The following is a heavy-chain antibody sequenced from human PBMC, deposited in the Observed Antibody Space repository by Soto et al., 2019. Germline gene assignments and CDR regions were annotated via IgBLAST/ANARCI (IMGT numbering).Heavy chain of an antibody. CDR3: ARRSGGNFDY. D-gene: IGHD2-8*02. V-gene: IGHV4-59*01. CDR1: GGSINNYY. J-gene: IGHJ4*02. Sequence: QVQLQESGPGLVKPSETLSLTCTVSGGSINNYYWSWIRQPPGKGLEWIGYIYYSGSTNYNPSLKSRVTISVDTSKNQFSLKLSYVTAADTAVSYCARRSGGNFDYWGQGTLVTVSS. CDR2: IYYSGST.